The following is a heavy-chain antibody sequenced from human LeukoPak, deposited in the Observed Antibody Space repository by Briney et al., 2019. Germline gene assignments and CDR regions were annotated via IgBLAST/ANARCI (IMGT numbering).Heavy chain of an antibody. CDR3: ARGTTTGTAPWDY. Sequence: SQTLSLTCTVSGGSITGGGYYWSWIRQHPGKGLEWIGYIYHSGSTYYNPSLKSRVTISVDTSKNQFSLRLSSVTAADSAVYYCARGTTTGTAPWDYWGQGTLVTVSS. V-gene: IGHV4-31*03. CDR2: IYHSGST. CDR1: GGSITGGGYY. D-gene: IGHD1-1*01. J-gene: IGHJ4*02.